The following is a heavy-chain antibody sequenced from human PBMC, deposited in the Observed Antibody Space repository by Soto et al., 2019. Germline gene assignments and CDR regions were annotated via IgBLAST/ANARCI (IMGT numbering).Heavy chain of an antibody. CDR3: ARQLRDGYPAFGWFDP. Sequence: SETLSLTCTVSGGSISSGGYYWSWIRQHPGKGLEWIGYIYYSGSTYYNPSLKSRVTISVDTSKNQFSLKLSSVTAADTAVYYCARQLRDGYPAFGWFDPWGQGTLVTVSS. V-gene: IGHV4-31*03. J-gene: IGHJ5*02. D-gene: IGHD5-12*01. CDR2: IYYSGST. CDR1: GGSISSGGYY.